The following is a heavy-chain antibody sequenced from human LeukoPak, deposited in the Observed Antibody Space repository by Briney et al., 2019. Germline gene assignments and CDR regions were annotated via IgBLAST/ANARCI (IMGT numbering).Heavy chain of an antibody. CDR3: AKDMYDGWPRDYYGMDV. CDR1: GFTFSSYA. Sequence: PGGSLRLSCAASGFTFSSYAMSWVRQAPGKGQEWVSAISGSGGSTYYADSVKGRFTISRDNSKNTLYLQMNSLRAEDTAVYYCAKDMYDGWPRDYYGMDVWGQGTTVTVSS. J-gene: IGHJ6*02. D-gene: IGHD2-8*01. V-gene: IGHV3-23*01. CDR2: ISGSGGST.